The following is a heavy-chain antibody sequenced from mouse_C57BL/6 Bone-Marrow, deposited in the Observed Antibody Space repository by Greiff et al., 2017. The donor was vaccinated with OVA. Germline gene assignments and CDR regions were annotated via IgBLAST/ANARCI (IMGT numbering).Heavy chain of an antibody. J-gene: IGHJ2*01. CDR3: ARGNWAPFDY. CDR2: IDPSDSYT. Sequence: QVQLQQPGAELVKPGASVKLSCKASGYTFTSYWMQWVKQRPGQGLEWIGEIDPSDSYTNYNQKFKGKATLTVDTSSSTAYMQLSSLTSEDSAVYYCARGNWAPFDYWGQGTTLTVSS. D-gene: IGHD4-1*01. CDR1: GYTFTSYW. V-gene: IGHV1-50*01.